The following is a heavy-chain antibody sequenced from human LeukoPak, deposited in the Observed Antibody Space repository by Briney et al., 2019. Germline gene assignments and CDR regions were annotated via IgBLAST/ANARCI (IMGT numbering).Heavy chain of an antibody. CDR3: AREDDILTGDYRLDY. D-gene: IGHD3-9*01. Sequence: SVKVSCKASGGTFSSYAISGVRQAPGQGLEWVGGIIPIFGTANYAQKFQRRVTITTDESTSTAYMELSSLRSEDTAVYYCAREDDILTGDYRLDYWGQGTLVTVSS. CDR1: GGTFSSYA. V-gene: IGHV1-69*05. CDR2: IIPIFGTA. J-gene: IGHJ4*02.